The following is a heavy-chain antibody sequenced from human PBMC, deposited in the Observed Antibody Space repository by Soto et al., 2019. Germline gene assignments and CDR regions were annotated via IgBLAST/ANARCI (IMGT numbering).Heavy chain of an antibody. CDR3: ARDNYGDYGQLAFDY. J-gene: IGHJ4*02. V-gene: IGHV3-74*01. D-gene: IGHD4-17*01. Sequence: GGSLRLSCAASGFTFSSYWMHWVRQAPGKGLVWVSRINSDGSSTSYADSVKGRFTISRDNAKNTLYLQMNSLRAEDTAVYYCARDNYGDYGQLAFDYWGQGTLVTVSS. CDR2: INSDGSST. CDR1: GFTFSSYW.